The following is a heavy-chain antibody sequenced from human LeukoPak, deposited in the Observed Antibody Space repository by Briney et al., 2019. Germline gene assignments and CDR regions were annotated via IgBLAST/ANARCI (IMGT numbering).Heavy chain of an antibody. CDR1: GFTFSSYA. D-gene: IGHD1-26*01. V-gene: IGHV3-30-3*01. CDR2: ISYDGSNK. Sequence: PGGSLRLSCAASGFTFSSYAMHWVRQAPGKGLEWVAVISYDGSNKYYADSVKGRFTISRDNSKNTLYLQMNSLRAEDTAVYYCARAGWELGLDYWGQGTLVTVSS. J-gene: IGHJ4*02. CDR3: ARAGWELGLDY.